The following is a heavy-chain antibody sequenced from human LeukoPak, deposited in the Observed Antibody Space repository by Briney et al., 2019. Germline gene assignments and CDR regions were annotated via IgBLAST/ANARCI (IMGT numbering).Heavy chain of an antibody. D-gene: IGHD4-17*01. CDR3: ARDPSKTTVTTAGASYYMDV. V-gene: IGHV1-46*01. CDR1: GYTFTNYY. J-gene: IGHJ6*03. CDR2: INPSGGST. Sequence: GASVKVSCKASGYTFTNYYMHWVRQAPGQGLKWMGIINPSGGSTSYAQKFQGRVTMTRDMSTSTVYMELSSLRSEDTAVYYCARDPSKTTVTTAGASYYMDVWGKGTTVTVSS.